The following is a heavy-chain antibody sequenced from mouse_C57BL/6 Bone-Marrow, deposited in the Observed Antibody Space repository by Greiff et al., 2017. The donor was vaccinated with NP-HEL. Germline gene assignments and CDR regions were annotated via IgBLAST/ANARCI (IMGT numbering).Heavy chain of an antibody. Sequence: VQLQQPGAELVKPGASVKVSCKASGYTFTSYWMHWVKQRPGQGLEWIGRIHPSDSVTNYNQKFKGKATLPVDKSSSPAYMQLSSLKSEDSAVYDGEIKIKDYGSSYAMDYWGQGTSVTVSS. CDR3: EIKIKDYGSSYAMDY. CDR2: IHPSDSVT. D-gene: IGHD1-1*01. V-gene: IGHV1-74*01. J-gene: IGHJ4*01. CDR1: GYTFTSYW.